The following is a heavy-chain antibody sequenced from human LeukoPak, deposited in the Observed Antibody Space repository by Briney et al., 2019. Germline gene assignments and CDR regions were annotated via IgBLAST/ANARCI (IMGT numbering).Heavy chain of an antibody. J-gene: IGHJ4*02. V-gene: IGHV3-21*01. D-gene: IGHD6-19*01. CDR1: GFTFSSYS. CDR3: ARLVAGPPGNFDY. CDR2: ISSSSSYI. Sequence: PGGSLRLSCAASGFTFSSYSMNRVRQAPGKGLEWVSSISSSSSYIYYADSVKGRFTISRDNAKNSLYLQMNSLRAEDTAVYYCARLVAGPPGNFDYWGQGTLVTVSS.